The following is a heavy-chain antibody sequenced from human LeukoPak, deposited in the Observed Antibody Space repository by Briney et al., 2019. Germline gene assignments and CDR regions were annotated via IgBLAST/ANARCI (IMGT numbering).Heavy chain of an antibody. V-gene: IGHV4-34*01. J-gene: IGHJ4*02. CDR1: GGSFSGYY. Sequence: PSETLSLTCAVYGGSFSGYYWSWIRQPPGKGLEWIGEINHSGSTNYNPPLKSRVAISVDTSKNPFSLKLSSVTAADTAVCYCARGGLRLGELSFLTYYFDYWGQGTLVTVSS. D-gene: IGHD3-16*02. CDR2: INHSGST. CDR3: ARGGLRLGELSFLTYYFDY.